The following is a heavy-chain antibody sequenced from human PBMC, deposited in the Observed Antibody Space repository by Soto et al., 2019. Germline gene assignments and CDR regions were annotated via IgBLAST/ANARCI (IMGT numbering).Heavy chain of an antibody. V-gene: IGHV1-2*04. CDR3: ARARYCISTSCYDGGEYYGMDV. CDR1: GYTFTGYY. J-gene: IGHJ6*02. D-gene: IGHD2-2*01. Sequence: ASVKVSCKASGYTFTGYYMHWVRQAPGQGLEWMGWINPNSGGTNYAQKFQGWVTMTRDTSISTAYMELSRLRSDDTAVYYCARARYCISTSCYDGGEYYGMDVWGQGTTVTVSS. CDR2: INPNSGGT.